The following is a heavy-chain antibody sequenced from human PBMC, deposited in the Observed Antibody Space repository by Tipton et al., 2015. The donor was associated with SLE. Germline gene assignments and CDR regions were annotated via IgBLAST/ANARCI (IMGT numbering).Heavy chain of an antibody. CDR1: GGSISSNY. CDR3: ARGMLTWRGAIIGVDV. Sequence: LRLSCSVSGGSISSNYWIWLRQPPGKGLEWIGYISDGGGSNHNPSLKSRVTISVDPAKNQFSLKLTSVTAADTAVYYCARGMLTWRGAIIGVDVWGQGTSVNVSS. CDR2: ISDGGGS. D-gene: IGHD2-8*01. J-gene: IGHJ6*02. V-gene: IGHV4-59*08.